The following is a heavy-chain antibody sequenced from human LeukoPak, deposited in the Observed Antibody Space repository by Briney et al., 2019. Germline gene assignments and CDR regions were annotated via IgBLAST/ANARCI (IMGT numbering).Heavy chain of an antibody. Sequence: ASVKDSCKASGYSFTNYDINWVRQATGQGLEWLGWMNPNSGNTGYAPKFQGRVTLTRDTSINTAYVELSSLRSEDTAIYYCTREGDFWDFHIWGQGTMVTVSS. CDR2: MNPNSGNT. J-gene: IGHJ3*02. CDR1: GYSFTNYD. V-gene: IGHV1-8*03. D-gene: IGHD3-3*01. CDR3: TREGDFWDFHI.